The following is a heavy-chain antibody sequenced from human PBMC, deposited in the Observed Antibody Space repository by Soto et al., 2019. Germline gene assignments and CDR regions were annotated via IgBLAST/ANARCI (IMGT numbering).Heavy chain of an antibody. V-gene: IGHV4-34*01. CDR1: GGSFSGYY. CDR2: INHSGST. Sequence: QVQLQQWGAGLLKPSETLSLTCAVYGGSFSGYYWSWIRQPPGKGLEWIGEINHSGSTNYNPSLKSRVTISVDTSKNQFSLKLSSVTAADTAVYYCARVGDYDSSGPHDYWGQGTLVTVSS. CDR3: ARVGDYDSSGPHDY. D-gene: IGHD3-22*01. J-gene: IGHJ4*02.